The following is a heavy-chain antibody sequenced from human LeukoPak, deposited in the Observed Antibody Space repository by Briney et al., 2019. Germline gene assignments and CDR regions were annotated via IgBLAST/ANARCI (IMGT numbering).Heavy chain of an antibody. CDR2: ISGSGGST. Sequence: GGSLRLSCAASGFTFSSYAMSWVRQAPVKGLEWVSAISGSGGSTYYADSVKGRFTISRDNSKNTLYLQMNSLRAEDTAVYYCAKDKSGYSYGLDYWGQGTLVTVSS. D-gene: IGHD5-18*01. J-gene: IGHJ4*02. V-gene: IGHV3-23*01. CDR1: GFTFSSYA. CDR3: AKDKSGYSYGLDY.